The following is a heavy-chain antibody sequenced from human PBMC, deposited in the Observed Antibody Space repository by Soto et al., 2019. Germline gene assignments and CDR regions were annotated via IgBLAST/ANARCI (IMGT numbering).Heavy chain of an antibody. V-gene: IGHV4-30-4*01. CDR2: ISYSGST. Sequence: QVQLQESGPGLVKPSQTLSLTCTVSGGSISRGNYYWSWIRQPPGKGLEWIGFISYSGSTYYSTSIKSRVHISVDTSKSQFSLNLSFVTAADTAVYYWATMGTPATGLYFFDYWGQGSLVTVSS. CDR1: GGSISRGNYY. J-gene: IGHJ4*02. D-gene: IGHD2-15*01. CDR3: ATMGTPATGLYFFDY.